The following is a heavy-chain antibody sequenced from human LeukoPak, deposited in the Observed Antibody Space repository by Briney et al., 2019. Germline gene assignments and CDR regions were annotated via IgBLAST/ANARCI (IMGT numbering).Heavy chain of an antibody. V-gene: IGHV4-39*01. D-gene: IGHD1-26*01. CDR1: GGSISSSSYY. CDR3: ARHVGIAGATRKSLVGDFDY. Sequence: SETLSLTCTVSGGSISSSSYYWGWIRQPPGKGLEWIGSIYYSGSTYYNPSLESRVTIPVDTSKNQFSLKLSSVTAADTAVYYCARHVGIAGATRKSLVGDFDYWGQGTLVTVSS. CDR2: IYYSGST. J-gene: IGHJ4*02.